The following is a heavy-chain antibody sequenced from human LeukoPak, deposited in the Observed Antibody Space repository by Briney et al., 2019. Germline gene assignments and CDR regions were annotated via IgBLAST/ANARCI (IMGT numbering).Heavy chain of an antibody. CDR3: ARGGYSYGYAYYFDY. CDR2: IYYSGST. Sequence: SETLSLTCSVSGGSFSGYYWSWIRQPPGKGLEWIGYIYYSGSTNYNPSLKSRVTISVDTSKNQFSLKLSSVTAADTAVYYCARGGYSYGYAYYFDYWGQGTLVTVSS. V-gene: IGHV4-59*01. J-gene: IGHJ4*02. CDR1: GGSFSGYY. D-gene: IGHD5-18*01.